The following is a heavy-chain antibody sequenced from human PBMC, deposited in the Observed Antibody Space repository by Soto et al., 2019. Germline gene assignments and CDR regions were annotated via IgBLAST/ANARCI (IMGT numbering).Heavy chain of an antibody. J-gene: IGHJ6*02. CDR2: IWYDGSNK. V-gene: IGHV3-33*01. Sequence: QVQLVESGGGVVQPGRSLRLSCAASGFTFSSYGMHWVRQAPGKGLEWVAVIWYDGSNKYYADSVKGRFTISRDNSKNTLYLQMNSLRAEDTAVYYCARDRGQQLTIYYYYGMDVWGQGTTVTVSS. CDR1: GFTFSSYG. D-gene: IGHD6-13*01. CDR3: ARDRGQQLTIYYYYGMDV.